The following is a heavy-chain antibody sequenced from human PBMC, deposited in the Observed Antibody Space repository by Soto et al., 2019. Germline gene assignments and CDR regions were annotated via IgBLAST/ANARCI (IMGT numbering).Heavy chain of an antibody. J-gene: IGHJ6*02. Sequence: QVQLVQSGAEVKKPGSSVKVSCKASGGTFSSYAISWVRQAPGQGLEWMGGIIPIFGTADYAQKFQGRVTITADESTSTAYMELSSRRSEDTAVSYCATPPEGVTAYYYSGMDVWGQGTTVTVSS. D-gene: IGHD2-21*02. CDR1: GGTFSSYA. V-gene: IGHV1-69*12. CDR2: IIPIFGTA. CDR3: ATPPEGVTAYYYSGMDV.